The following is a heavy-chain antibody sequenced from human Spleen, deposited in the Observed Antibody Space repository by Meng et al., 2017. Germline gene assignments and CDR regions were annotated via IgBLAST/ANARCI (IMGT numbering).Heavy chain of an antibody. CDR3: ARDEDLSAAGKLFGDY. J-gene: IGHJ4*02. V-gene: IGHV1-2*06. Sequence: ASVKVSCKPSGYNFPDYYIHWVRQAPGQGLEWMGRIDPKNGDTHYAQKFQGRVTMTGDTSISTASMDLSGLRSDDTAVYYCARDEDLSAAGKLFGDYWGQGTLVTVSS. CDR1: GYNFPDYY. D-gene: IGHD6-13*01. CDR2: IDPKNGDT.